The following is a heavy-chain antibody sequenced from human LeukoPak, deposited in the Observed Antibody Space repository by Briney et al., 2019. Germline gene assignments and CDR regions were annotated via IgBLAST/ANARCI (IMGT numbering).Heavy chain of an antibody. CDR3: ARSLVAVAAA. CDR2: ISDNGGGT. CDR1: GFTFSSHA. D-gene: IGHD6-19*01. V-gene: IGHV3-23*01. J-gene: IGHJ5*02. Sequence: GGSLRLSCAASGFTFSSHAMSWVRQAPGQGLEWISTISDNGGGTFYADSVKGRFTISRDNSKNTLSLRMNSLRAEDTAVYHCARSLVAVAAAWGQGTLVTVSS.